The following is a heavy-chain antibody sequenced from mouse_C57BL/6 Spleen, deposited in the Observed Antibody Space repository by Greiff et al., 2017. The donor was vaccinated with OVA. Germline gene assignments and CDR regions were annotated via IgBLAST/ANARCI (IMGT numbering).Heavy chain of an antibody. V-gene: IGHV1-42*01. CDR1: GYSFTGYY. D-gene: IGHD1-1*01. CDR3: ARTSSFCAY. CDR2: INPGTGGT. J-gene: IGHJ3*01. Sequence: VQLQQSGPELVKPGASVKLSCKASGYSFTGYYMNWVKQSPEHSLEWIGEINPGTGGTTYNQKFKGKATLTADKSSSTAYMQLNSLTSEDSAVYYCARTSSFCAYGGQGTLVTVSA.